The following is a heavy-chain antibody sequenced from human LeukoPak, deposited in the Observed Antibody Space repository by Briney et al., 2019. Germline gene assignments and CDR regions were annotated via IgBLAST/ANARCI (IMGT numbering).Heavy chain of an antibody. CDR3: ARTPRSGVWTGYYVWFDP. J-gene: IGHJ5*02. CDR2: IYYSGST. Sequence: PSEALSLTCTVSGGSISSGGYYWSWIRQHPGKGLEWIGYIYYSGSTNYNPSLKSRLTISVDTSKNHFSLTLTSVTAADTAVYYCARTPRSGVWTGYYVWFDPWGQGTLVSVSS. CDR1: GGSISSGGYY. V-gene: IGHV4-61*03. D-gene: IGHD3/OR15-3a*01.